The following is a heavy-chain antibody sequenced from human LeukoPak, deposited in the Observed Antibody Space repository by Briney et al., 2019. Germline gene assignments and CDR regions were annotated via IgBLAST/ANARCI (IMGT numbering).Heavy chain of an antibody. J-gene: IGHJ3*02. CDR2: IRSEGRT. CDR1: GFTFSSYW. V-gene: IGHV3-74*01. D-gene: IGHD3-10*01. CDR3: ARAGDYGSGSCAFDM. Sequence: GGSLRLSCAASGFTFSSYWMHWVRQAPGKGLVWVSRIRSEGRTTYADSVTGRFTISRDNAKSSLYLQMNSLRAEDPAVYYCARAGDYGSGSCAFDMWGQGTMVTVSS.